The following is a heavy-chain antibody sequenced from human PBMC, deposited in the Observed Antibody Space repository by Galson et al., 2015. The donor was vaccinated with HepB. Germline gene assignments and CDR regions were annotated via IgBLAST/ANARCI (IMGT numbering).Heavy chain of an antibody. V-gene: IGHV3-48*04. CDR3: AREYSSSYYYYYYMDV. Sequence: SLRLSCAASGFSFIKYSMNWVRQAPGKGLEWVPYITSSSSTIYYADSVKGRFTISRDNAKNTLYLQMNSLRAEDTAVYYCAREYSSSYYYYYYMDVWGKGTTVTVSS. CDR1: GFSFIKYS. J-gene: IGHJ6*03. CDR2: ITSSSSTI. D-gene: IGHD6-13*01.